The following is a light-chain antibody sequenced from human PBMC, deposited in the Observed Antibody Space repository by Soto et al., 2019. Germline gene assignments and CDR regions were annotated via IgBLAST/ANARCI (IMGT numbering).Light chain of an antibody. V-gene: IGLV2-23*01. CDR1: SSDVGSYNF. CDR2: EGS. CDR3: CSYAGCSNYV. J-gene: IGLJ1*01. Sequence: QSVLTKPASVSGSPGQSITISCTGTSSDVGSYNFVSWFQQHPGKAPKLMIYEGSERPSGVSNRFSGSKSGNTASLTISGIQAEDESDYYCCSYAGCSNYVLGNGVEVT.